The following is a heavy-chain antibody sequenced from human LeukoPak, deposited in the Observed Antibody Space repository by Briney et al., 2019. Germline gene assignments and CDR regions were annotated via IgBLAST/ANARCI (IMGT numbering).Heavy chain of an antibody. J-gene: IGHJ3*02. Sequence: PSETLSLTCTVAGGSISSYYWSWIRQPAGKGLEWIGRIYTSGSTNYNPSLKSRVTMSVDTSKNQFSLKLSSVTAADTAVYYCARVPYYYDSTDSGFDIWGQGTMVTVSS. D-gene: IGHD3-22*01. CDR3: ARVPYYYDSTDSGFDI. V-gene: IGHV4-4*07. CDR1: GGSISSYY. CDR2: IYTSGST.